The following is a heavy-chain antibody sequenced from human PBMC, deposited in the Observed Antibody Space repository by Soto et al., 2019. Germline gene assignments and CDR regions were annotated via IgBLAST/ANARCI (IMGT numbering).Heavy chain of an antibody. D-gene: IGHD3-10*01. CDR2: IIPIFGTA. J-gene: IGHJ6*02. CDR3: ARDYGSGWSGDYYYGMDV. CDR1: GGTFSRYS. Sequence: GASVKVSCKASGGTFSRYSISWVRQAPGQGLEWMGGIIPIFGTANYAQKFQGRVTITADKSTSTAYMELSSLRSEDTAVYYCARDYGSGWSGDYYYGMDVWGQGTTVTVSS. V-gene: IGHV1-69*06.